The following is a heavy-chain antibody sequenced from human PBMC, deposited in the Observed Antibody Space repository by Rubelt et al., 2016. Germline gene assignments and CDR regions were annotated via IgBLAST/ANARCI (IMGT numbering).Heavy chain of an antibody. V-gene: IGHV1-69*04. CDR2: IIPILGIA. CDR3: ARDHRDGYNQEYYFDY. J-gene: IGHJ4*02. D-gene: IGHD5-24*01. CDR1: GGTFSSYA. Sequence: QVQLVQSGAEVKKPGSSVKVSCKASGGTFSSYAISWVRQAPGQGLEWMGRIIPILGIANYAQKFQGRVTITADKSTSTAYMELSSLRSEDTAVYYCARDHRDGYNQEYYFDYWGQGTLVTVSS.